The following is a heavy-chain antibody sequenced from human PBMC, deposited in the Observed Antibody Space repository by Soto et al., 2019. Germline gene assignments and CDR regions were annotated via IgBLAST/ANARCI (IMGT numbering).Heavy chain of an antibody. J-gene: IGHJ4*02. CDR2: VSAYNGNT. Sequence: QVQLVQSGAEVKKPGASVKVSCKASGYTFVNFGVTWVRQAPGHGLEWMGWVSAYNGNTNYAQKLQGRVTMTTDTFTSTAYMELRSLRSDDTAVYYCARRYFDLLTYLDYWGQGTLVTVSS. CDR1: GYTFVNFG. V-gene: IGHV1-18*01. CDR3: ARRYFDLLTYLDY. D-gene: IGHD3-9*01.